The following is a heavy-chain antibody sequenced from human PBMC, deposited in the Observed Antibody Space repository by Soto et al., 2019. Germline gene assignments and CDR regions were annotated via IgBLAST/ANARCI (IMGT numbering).Heavy chain of an antibody. Sequence: KPSETLSLTCAVSGYSISSGYYWDWIRQPPGKGLEWIGTIYHSGFTYYNPSLKSRVTMSVDTSKNQFSLKLTSVTAADTAMYYCARDLTAAGLGSMDVWGQGTTVTSP. J-gene: IGHJ6*02. CDR2: IYHSGFT. D-gene: IGHD6-25*01. CDR1: GYSISSGYY. CDR3: ARDLTAAGLGSMDV. V-gene: IGHV4-38-2*02.